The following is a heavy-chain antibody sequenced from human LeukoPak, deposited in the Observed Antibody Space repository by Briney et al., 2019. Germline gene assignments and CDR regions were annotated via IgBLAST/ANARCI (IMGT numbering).Heavy chain of an antibody. CDR2: ISYDEMYQ. V-gene: IGHV3-30*18. CDR3: AKDREYYGSGSDY. D-gene: IGHD3-10*01. Sequence: GRSLRLSCAASGFTFNIYGMHWVRQAPGKGLEWVAGISYDEMYQYYADSVKGRFTISRDNSKNTLFLQMNSLRAEDTAIYYCAKDREYYGSGSDYWGQGTLVTVSS. CDR1: GFTFNIYG. J-gene: IGHJ4*02.